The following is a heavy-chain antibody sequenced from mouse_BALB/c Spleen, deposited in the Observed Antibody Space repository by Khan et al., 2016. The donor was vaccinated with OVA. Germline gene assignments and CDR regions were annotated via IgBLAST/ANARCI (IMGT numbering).Heavy chain of an antibody. J-gene: IGHJ3*01. D-gene: IGHD1-3*01. CDR1: GFNIKDTY. Sequence: EVQLQESGAELVKPGASVTLSCTASGFNIKDTYLHWVNQRPEQGLEWVGRIDPENGYVKFDPKFQGKATLTADTSSSTVYLQLSSLTSEDTAVYYCARITYNHGSYWSQVTLVTVS. CDR3: ARITYNHGSY. CDR2: IDPENGYV. V-gene: IGHV14-3*02.